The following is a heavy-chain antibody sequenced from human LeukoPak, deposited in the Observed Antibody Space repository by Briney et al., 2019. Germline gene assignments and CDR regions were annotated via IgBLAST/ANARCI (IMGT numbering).Heavy chain of an antibody. Sequence: PGGSLRLSCAASGFTFSSYGMHWVRQAPGKGLEWVAVIWYDGSNKYYADSVKGRFTISRVNSKNTLYLQMNSLRAEDTAVYYCAKDSSGRFDYWGQGTLVTVSS. J-gene: IGHJ4*02. V-gene: IGHV3-33*06. CDR2: IWYDGSNK. D-gene: IGHD3-22*01. CDR3: AKDSSGRFDY. CDR1: GFTFSSYG.